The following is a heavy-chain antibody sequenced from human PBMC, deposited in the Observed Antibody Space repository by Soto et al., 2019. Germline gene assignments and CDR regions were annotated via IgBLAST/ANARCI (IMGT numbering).Heavy chain of an antibody. D-gene: IGHD2-2*01. CDR2: INAGNGNT. V-gene: IGHV1-3*01. Sequence: QVQLVQSGAEVKKPGASVKVSCKASGYTFTSYAMHWVRQAPGQRLEWMGWINAGNGNTKYSQKFQGRVTITRDTSASTAYMELSSLRSEDTAVYYCARDKIVVVPAASFGMDVWGQGTTVTVSS. J-gene: IGHJ6*02. CDR1: GYTFTSYA. CDR3: ARDKIVVVPAASFGMDV.